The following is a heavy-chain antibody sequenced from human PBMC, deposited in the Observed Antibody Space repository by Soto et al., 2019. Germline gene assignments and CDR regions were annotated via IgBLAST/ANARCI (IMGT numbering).Heavy chain of an antibody. V-gene: IGHV4-39*01. J-gene: IGHJ4*02. Sequence: TLSLTCTVSGVSISNSSYYWGWIRRPPGKGLEWIGTIYYSGITYYNPSLKSRVTISVDTSKNQFSLKLTSVTAADTAVYYCARHGSNWGQGTLVTVSS. CDR2: IYYSGIT. CDR3: ARHGSN. CDR1: GVSISNSSYY.